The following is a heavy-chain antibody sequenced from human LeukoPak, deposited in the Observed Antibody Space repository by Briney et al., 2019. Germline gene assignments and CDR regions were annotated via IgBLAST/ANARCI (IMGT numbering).Heavy chain of an antibody. J-gene: IGHJ5*02. CDR1: GGSINNSFYY. CDR2: IYYSGST. CDR3: ARLITMVRGVSGIPATYNWFDP. V-gene: IGHV4-39*01. Sequence: SETLSLSCTVSGGSINNSFYYWGWIRQPPGKGLEWIGSIYYSGSTYYNPSLKSRVTISIDTSKNQFSLKLTSVTAADTAVYYCARLITMVRGVSGIPATYNWFDPWGQGALVTVSS. D-gene: IGHD3-10*01.